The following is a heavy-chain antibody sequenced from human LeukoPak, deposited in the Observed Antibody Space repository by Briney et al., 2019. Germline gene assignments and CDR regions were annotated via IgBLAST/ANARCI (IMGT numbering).Heavy chain of an antibody. CDR3: ARSHLSYDYAAQLVY. D-gene: IGHD3-16*01. V-gene: IGHV3-23*01. J-gene: IGHJ4*02. CDR1: GFTFSSYA. Sequence: PGGSLRLSCAASGFTFSSYAMSWVRQAPGKGLEWVSAISGSGGSTIYYADSVKGRFTISRDNAKNSPYLQMNSLRAEDTAVYYCARSHLSYDYAAQLVYWGQGTLVTVSS. CDR2: ISGSGGSTI.